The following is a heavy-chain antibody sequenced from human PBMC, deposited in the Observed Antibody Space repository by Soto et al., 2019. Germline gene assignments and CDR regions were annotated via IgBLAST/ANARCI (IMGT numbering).Heavy chain of an antibody. CDR3: AKTQNDLIDY. D-gene: IGHD1-1*01. Sequence: GGSLRLSCAASGFTFSSYAMSWVRQAPGKGLEWVSVISGSGDFTFYADSVKGRFTISRDNSKNTLYLQMNTLRAEDTAVYYCAKTQNDLIDYWGQGTLVTVSS. CDR1: GFTFSSYA. J-gene: IGHJ4*02. CDR2: ISGSGDFT. V-gene: IGHV3-23*01.